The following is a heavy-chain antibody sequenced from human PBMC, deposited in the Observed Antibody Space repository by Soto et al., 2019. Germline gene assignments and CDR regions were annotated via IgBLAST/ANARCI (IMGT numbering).Heavy chain of an antibody. D-gene: IGHD6-13*01. J-gene: IGHJ4*02. CDR2: IKQDGSEK. CDR1: GFTFSSYW. V-gene: IGHV3-7*01. CDR3: AREKMGIAAAGTFDY. Sequence: HPGGALRLSCAASGFTFSSYWMSWVRQALGKGLEWVANIKQDGSEKYDVDSVKDRFTISRDNAKNSLYLQMNSLRAEDTAVYYCAREKMGIAAAGTFDYWGQGTLVTV.